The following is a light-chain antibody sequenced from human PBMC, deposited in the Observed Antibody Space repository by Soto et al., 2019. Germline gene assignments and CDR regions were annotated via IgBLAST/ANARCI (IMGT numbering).Light chain of an antibody. J-gene: IGLJ1*01. Sequence: QSVLTQPASVSGSPGQSITISCTGTSSDVGGYNYVSWYQQHPGKAPKLMIYDVRNRPSGVSNRFSGSKSVNTASLTISGLRAEDEADYYCSSYTTISTSVFATGPKVTVL. CDR3: SSYTTISTSV. CDR1: SSDVGGYNY. CDR2: DVR. V-gene: IGLV2-14*01.